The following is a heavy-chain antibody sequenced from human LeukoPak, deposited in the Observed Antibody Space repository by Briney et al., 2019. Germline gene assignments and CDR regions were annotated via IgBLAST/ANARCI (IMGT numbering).Heavy chain of an antibody. J-gene: IGHJ3*02. CDR2: ISGSGGTT. D-gene: IGHD3-9*01. CDR1: GFTFSNYG. V-gene: IGHV3-23*01. Sequence: PGGSLRLSCAASGFTFSNYGMSWVRQAPGKGLEWVSAISGSGGTTNYADSVKGRFTISRDNSKNTLYLQMNSLRAEDTAVYYCAKGLQDWLGIYHDAFDIWGQGTMVTVSS. CDR3: AKGLQDWLGIYHDAFDI.